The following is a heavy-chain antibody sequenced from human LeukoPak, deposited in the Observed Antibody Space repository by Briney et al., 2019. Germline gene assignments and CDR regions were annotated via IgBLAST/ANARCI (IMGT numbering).Heavy chain of an antibody. J-gene: IGHJ4*02. Sequence: GGSLRLSCAASGFTFSNYWMTWVRQAPGKGLEWVANINRDGSERYYVDSVKGRFTISRDNSKNTLYLQMNSLRAEDTAVYYCATLAARPYYFDYWGQGTLVTVSS. V-gene: IGHV3-7*01. D-gene: IGHD6-6*01. CDR1: GFTFSNYW. CDR3: ATLAARPYYFDY. CDR2: INRDGSER.